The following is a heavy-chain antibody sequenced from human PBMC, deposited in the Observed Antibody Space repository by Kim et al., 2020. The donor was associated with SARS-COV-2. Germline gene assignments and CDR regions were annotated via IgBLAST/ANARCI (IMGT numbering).Heavy chain of an antibody. Sequence: SETLSLTCSVSRLPFTDYYWGWIRQPPGKGLEWIGYVFYNGNTKYNTSLESRLSMSADTSKNQFSLKLRSVTASDTAVYYCARLGLLPWYFDIWGRGALVTVSS. CDR3: ARLGLLPWYFDI. CDR2: VFYNGNT. V-gene: IGHV4-59*08. CDR1: RLPFTDYY. J-gene: IGHJ2*01. D-gene: IGHD1-26*01.